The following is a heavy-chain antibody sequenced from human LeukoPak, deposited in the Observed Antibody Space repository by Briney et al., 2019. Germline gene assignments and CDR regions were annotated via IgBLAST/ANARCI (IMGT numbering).Heavy chain of an antibody. V-gene: IGHV1-18*01. D-gene: IGHD3-9*01. CDR3: ARDATNKGILRYFDWLPTAFDY. Sequence: ASVKVSCKASGYTFTSYGISWVRQAPGQGLEWMGWISAYNGNTNYAQKLQGRVTMTTDTSTSTAYMELRSLRSDDTAVYYCARDATNKGILRYFDWLPTAFDYWGQGTLVTVSS. CDR1: GYTFTSYG. CDR2: ISAYNGNT. J-gene: IGHJ4*02.